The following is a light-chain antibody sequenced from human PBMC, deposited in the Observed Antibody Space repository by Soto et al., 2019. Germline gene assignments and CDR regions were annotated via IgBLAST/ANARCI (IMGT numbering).Light chain of an antibody. V-gene: IGLV2-8*01. CDR3: TSYAGSNNFGI. CDR2: EVT. J-gene: IGLJ1*01. CDR1: SSDVGSYNY. Sequence: QSALTQPPSASGSPGQSVTISCTGTSSDVGSYNYVSWYQQHPGKAPKLMIYEVTKRPSGVPDRFSGSKSGTTASLTVSGLQAEDEADYYCTSYAGSNNFGIFGTGTKVTVL.